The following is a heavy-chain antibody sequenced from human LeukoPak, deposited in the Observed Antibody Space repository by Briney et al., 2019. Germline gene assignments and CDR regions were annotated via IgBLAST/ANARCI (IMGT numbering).Heavy chain of an antibody. CDR2: IKEDGSEK. CDR1: GFTFNRDW. CDR3: AKDIWGPHDAFDI. Sequence: GGSLRLSCAASGFTFNRDWTAWVRQAPGKGLEWVANIKEDGSEKNYVDSVKGRFTISRDNAVNSVYLQMNSLRAEDTALYYCAKDIWGPHDAFDIWGQGTMVTVSS. V-gene: IGHV3-7*03. D-gene: IGHD3-16*01. J-gene: IGHJ3*02.